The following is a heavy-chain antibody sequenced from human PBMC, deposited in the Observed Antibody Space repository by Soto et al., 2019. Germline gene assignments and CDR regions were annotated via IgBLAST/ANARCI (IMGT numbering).Heavy chain of an antibody. V-gene: IGHV3-23*01. D-gene: IGHD2-21*02. J-gene: IGHJ4*02. CDR2: ISASGFGT. CDR3: AKTTGFSRDCLDY. Sequence: GGSLRLSCAASGFTFSSYAMSWVRQAPGKGLEWVSGISASGFGTYYADSVKGRFTISRDNSKDTLYLQLHSLRAEDTAVYYCAKTTGFSRDCLDYWGQGTLVTVTS. CDR1: GFTFSSYA.